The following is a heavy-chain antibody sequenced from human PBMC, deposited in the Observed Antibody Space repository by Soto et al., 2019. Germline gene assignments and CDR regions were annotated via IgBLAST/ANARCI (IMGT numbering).Heavy chain of an antibody. D-gene: IGHD4-17*01. V-gene: IGHV1-69*01. CDR2: IIPIFGTA. CDR1: VGTFSSYA. CDR3: ARGGDYGDYGYYYYGMDV. J-gene: IGHJ6*02. Sequence: QVQLVQSGAEVKKPGSSVKVSCKASVGTFSSYAISWVRQAPGQGLEWMGGIIPIFGTANYAQKFQGRVTITADESTSTAYMELSSLRSEDTAVYYCARGGDYGDYGYYYYGMDVWGQGTTVTVSS.